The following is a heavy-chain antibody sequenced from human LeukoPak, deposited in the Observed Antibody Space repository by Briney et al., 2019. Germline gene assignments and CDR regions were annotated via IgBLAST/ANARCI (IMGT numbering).Heavy chain of an antibody. Sequence: GGSLRLSCAASGFTFSSYAMRWLRQAPGKGLVGLSAYSYCGGSTYYADSVKGRFTISRDNSKNTLYLQMNSLRAEDTAVYYCAKDRGPPGGYGLYDYYYYGMDVWGQGTTVTVSS. V-gene: IGHV3-23*01. CDR1: GFTFSSYA. J-gene: IGHJ6*02. CDR3: AKDRGPPGGYGLYDYYYYGMDV. D-gene: IGHD5/OR15-5a*01. CDR2: YSYCGGST.